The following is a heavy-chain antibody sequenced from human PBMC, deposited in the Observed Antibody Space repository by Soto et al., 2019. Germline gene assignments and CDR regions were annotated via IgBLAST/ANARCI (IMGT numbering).Heavy chain of an antibody. D-gene: IGHD1-26*01. V-gene: IGHV4-59*01. CDR3: ARGVGGTPVGWFAP. J-gene: IGHJ5*02. Sequence: QVQLQESGPRLVKPSETLSLTCTVSSGSITTYFWSWIRQPPGKGLEWIGYIHYSGSTNYNPSLKSRVTISADTSRNQFSLKLNSVTAADTAVYYCARGVGGTPVGWFAPWGQGTLVTVSS. CDR2: IHYSGST. CDR1: SGSITTYF.